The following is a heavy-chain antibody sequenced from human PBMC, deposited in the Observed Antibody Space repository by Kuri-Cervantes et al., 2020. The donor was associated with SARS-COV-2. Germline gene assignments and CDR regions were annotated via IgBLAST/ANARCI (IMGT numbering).Heavy chain of an antibody. CDR1: GGSFSGYY. J-gene: IGHJ6*04. Sequence: SETLSLTCAVYGGSFSGYYWSWIRQPPGKGLEWIGEINHSGSTNYNPSLKSRVTISVDTSKNQLSLKLSSVTAADTAVYYCARPGGFLDVWGKGTTVTVSS. CDR2: INHSGST. V-gene: IGHV4-34*01. D-gene: IGHD4-23*01. CDR3: ARPGGFLDV.